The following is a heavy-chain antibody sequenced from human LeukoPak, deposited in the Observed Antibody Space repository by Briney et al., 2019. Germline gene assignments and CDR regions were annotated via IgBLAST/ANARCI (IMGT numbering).Heavy chain of an antibody. V-gene: IGHV3-49*04. Sequence: GGSLRLSCTASGFTFGDYAMSWVRQAPGKGLEWVGFIRSKAYGGTTEYAASVKGRFTISRDDSKSIAYLQMNSLKTEDTAVYYCTRSQGTQLWFDNYFDYWGQGTLVTVSS. CDR3: TRSQGTQLWFDNYFDY. CDR1: GFTFGDYA. CDR2: IRSKAYGGTT. D-gene: IGHD5-18*01. J-gene: IGHJ4*02.